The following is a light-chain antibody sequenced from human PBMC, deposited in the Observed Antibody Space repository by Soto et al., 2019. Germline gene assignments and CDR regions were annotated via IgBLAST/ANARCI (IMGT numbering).Light chain of an antibody. V-gene: IGKV1-39*01. J-gene: IGKJ4*01. CDR2: AAS. CDR1: QSISSY. Sequence: DLQMTQSPSSLSASVGDRVTITCRASQSISSYLNWYQQKPGKAPKLLIYAASSLQSGVPSRFSCRGSGKDFPLAISSLQPEDFATYYCQQSYITPPTFGGGTKVESK. CDR3: QQSYITPPT.